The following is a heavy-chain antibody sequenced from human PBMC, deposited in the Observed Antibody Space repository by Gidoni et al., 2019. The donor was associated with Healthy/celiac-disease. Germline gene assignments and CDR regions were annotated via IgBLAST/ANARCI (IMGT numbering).Heavy chain of an antibody. D-gene: IGHD3-22*01. Sequence: ESGPGLVKPSETLSLTCTVAGGSISSSSYYWGWIRQPPGKGLEWIGSIYYSGSTYYNPSLKSRVTISVDTSKNQFSLKLSSVTAADTAVYYCARLGDITMIVGDYWGQGTLVTVSS. CDR1: GGSISSSSYY. V-gene: IGHV4-39*01. CDR3: ARLGDITMIVGDY. J-gene: IGHJ4*02. CDR2: IYYSGST.